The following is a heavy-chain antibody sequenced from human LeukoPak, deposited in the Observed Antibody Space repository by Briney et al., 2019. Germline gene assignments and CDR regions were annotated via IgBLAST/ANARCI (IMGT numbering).Heavy chain of an antibody. V-gene: IGHV3-9*03. D-gene: IGHD2/OR15-2a*01. J-gene: IGHJ3*02. CDR1: GFTFDDYA. CDR3: AKVEARSKGTLIVGGAFDI. Sequence: PGGSLRLSCAASGFTFDDYAMHWVRQAPGKGLEWVSGISWNSGSIGYADSVKGRFTISRDNAKNSLYLQMNSLRPEDMALYYCAKVEARSKGTLIVGGAFDIWGQGTMVTVSS. CDR2: ISWNSGSI.